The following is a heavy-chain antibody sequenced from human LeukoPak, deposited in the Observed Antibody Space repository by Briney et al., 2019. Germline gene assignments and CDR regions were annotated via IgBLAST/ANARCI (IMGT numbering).Heavy chain of an antibody. J-gene: IGHJ5*02. CDR2: TYYRSKWSS. CDR1: GDSVSSSAS. Sequence: SQTLSLTCAISGDSVSSSASWNWIRQSPSRGLEWLGRTYYRSKWSSDYATSVKSRITINADTSKNQFSLQLSSVIPEDTAVYYCARDADSSNEWGPFDPWGQETLVTVSS. CDR3: ARDADSSNEWGPFDP. D-gene: IGHD1-1*01. V-gene: IGHV6-1*01.